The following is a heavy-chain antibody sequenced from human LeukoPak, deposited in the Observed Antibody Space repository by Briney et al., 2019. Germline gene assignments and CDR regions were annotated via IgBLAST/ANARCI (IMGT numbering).Heavy chain of an antibody. V-gene: IGHV1-8*03. J-gene: IGHJ5*02. CDR2: MNPNSGNT. Sequence: ASVKVSCKASGGTFSSYAISWVRQATGQGLEWMGWMNPNSGNTGYAQKFQGRVTITRNTSISTAYMELSSLRSEDTAVYYCARDYYDSSGYYFNWFDPWGQGTLVTVSS. D-gene: IGHD3-22*01. CDR1: GGTFSSYA. CDR3: ARDYYDSSGYYFNWFDP.